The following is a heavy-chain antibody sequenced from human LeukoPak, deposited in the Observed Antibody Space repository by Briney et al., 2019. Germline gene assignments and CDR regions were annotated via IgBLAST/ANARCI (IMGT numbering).Heavy chain of an antibody. CDR2: ISGSGGST. J-gene: IGHJ1*01. CDR1: GFTFSSYA. D-gene: IGHD3-22*01. Sequence: PGGSLRLSCAASGFTFSSYAMSWVRQAPGKGLEWVSAISGSGGSTYYADSVKGRFTTSRDNSKNTLYLQMNSLRAEDTAVYYCAKMIVVVTGYFQHWGQGTLVTVSS. V-gene: IGHV3-23*01. CDR3: AKMIVVVTGYFQH.